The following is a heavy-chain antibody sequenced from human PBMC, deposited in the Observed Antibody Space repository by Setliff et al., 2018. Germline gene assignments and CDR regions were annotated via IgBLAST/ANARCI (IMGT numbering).Heavy chain of an antibody. CDR1: GYSFPSYW. Sequence: GESLKISCEASGYSFPSYWIGWVRQMPGKGLEWMGIIYPRDSDTRYSPSFQGQVTISADKSSSTAYLQWSSLKASDTAIYYCARGRRDGYKAGFDPWGQGTLVTVSS. CDR2: IYPRDSDT. CDR3: ARGRRDGYKAGFDP. J-gene: IGHJ5*02. V-gene: IGHV5-51*01. D-gene: IGHD5-12*01.